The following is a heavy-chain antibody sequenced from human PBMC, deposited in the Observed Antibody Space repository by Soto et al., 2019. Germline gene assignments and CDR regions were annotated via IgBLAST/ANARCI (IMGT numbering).Heavy chain of an antibody. J-gene: IGHJ5*02. V-gene: IGHV3-48*03. D-gene: IGHD6-13*01. Sequence: EVQLAESGGDLVQPGGSLRLSCIGSGFTFSYYEMNWVRQAPGKGLERVAVISHTDRLTHYPDSVRGRFTISRDNAKNSLYMHMTSLRVEDTAVYYCARDTARASADLCGQGTLGTVSS. CDR3: ARDTARASADL. CDR2: ISHTDRLT. CDR1: GFTFSYYE.